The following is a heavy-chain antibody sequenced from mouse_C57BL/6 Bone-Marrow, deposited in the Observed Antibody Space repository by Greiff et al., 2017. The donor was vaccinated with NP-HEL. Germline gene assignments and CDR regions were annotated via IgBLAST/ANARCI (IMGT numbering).Heavy chain of an antibody. J-gene: IGHJ4*01. CDR2: IHPNSGST. CDR1: GYTFTSYW. CDR3: ARRGSSYNYAMDY. V-gene: IGHV1-64*01. D-gene: IGHD1-1*01. Sequence: VQLQQPGAELVKPGASVQLSCKASGYTFTSYWMHWVKQRPGQGLEWIGMIHPNSGSTNYNEKFKSKATLTVDKSSSTAYMQLSSLTSEDSAVDYCARRGSSYNYAMDYWGQGTSGTVAS.